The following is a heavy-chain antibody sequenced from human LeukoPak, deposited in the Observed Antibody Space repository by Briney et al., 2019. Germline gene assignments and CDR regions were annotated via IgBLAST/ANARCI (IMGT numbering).Heavy chain of an antibody. Sequence: PSETLSLTCTVSGGSISSYYWSWIRQPPGKGLGWIGYIYYSGSTNYNPSLKSRVTISVDTSKNQFSLKLSSVTAADTAVYYCARLLEGDSSGCFDYWCQGTLVTVSS. CDR3: ARLLEGDSSGCFDY. CDR2: IYYSGST. D-gene: IGHD6-19*01. V-gene: IGHV4-59*08. CDR1: GGSISSYY. J-gene: IGHJ4*02.